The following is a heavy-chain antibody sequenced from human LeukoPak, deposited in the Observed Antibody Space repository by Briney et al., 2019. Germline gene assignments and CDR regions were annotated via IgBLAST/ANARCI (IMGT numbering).Heavy chain of an antibody. Sequence: GGSLRLSCAASGFTFSSYSMNWVRQAPGKGLEWVSYISSSSSTIYYADSVKGRFTISRDNAKNSLYPQMNSLRAGDTAVYYCARDRAAGFPDAFDMWGQGTMVTVSS. V-gene: IGHV3-48*04. D-gene: IGHD6-25*01. CDR3: ARDRAAGFPDAFDM. CDR1: GFTFSSYS. J-gene: IGHJ3*02. CDR2: ISSSSSTI.